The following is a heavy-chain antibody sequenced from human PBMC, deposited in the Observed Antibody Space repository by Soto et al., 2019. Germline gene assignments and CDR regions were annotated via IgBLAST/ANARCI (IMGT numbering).Heavy chain of an antibody. Sequence: GGSLRLSCAASGFTFSSYAMSWVRQAPGKGLEWVSSISTSVGNTYYADSMKGRFTISRDNSKNTLYLQMSSLRAEDTAVYYCAKEKNRPYYFDYWGQGTLVTVSS. D-gene: IGHD6-6*01. CDR2: ISTSVGNT. V-gene: IGHV3-23*01. J-gene: IGHJ4*02. CDR3: AKEKNRPYYFDY. CDR1: GFTFSSYA.